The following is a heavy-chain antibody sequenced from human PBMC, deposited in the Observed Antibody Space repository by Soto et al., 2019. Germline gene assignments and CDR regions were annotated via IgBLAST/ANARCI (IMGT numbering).Heavy chain of an antibody. Sequence: PSETLSLTCTVSGGSLSSYYWSWIRQPPGKGLEWIGYIYYSGTTNYNPSLKSRVTISVDTPKNQFSLKLSSVTAADTAVYYCARYSGSYSYNWFDPWGQGTLVTVSS. CDR3: ARYSGSYSYNWFDP. D-gene: IGHD1-26*01. V-gene: IGHV4-59*01. J-gene: IGHJ5*02. CDR1: GGSLSSYY. CDR2: IYYSGTT.